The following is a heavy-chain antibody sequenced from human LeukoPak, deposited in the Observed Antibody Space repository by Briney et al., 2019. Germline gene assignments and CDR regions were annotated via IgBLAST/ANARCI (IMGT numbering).Heavy chain of an antibody. D-gene: IGHD3-22*01. CDR3: AKSGVGYYDSSLGWGYYYYYMDV. J-gene: IGHJ6*03. CDR2: ISGSGGST. CDR1: GFTFSSYG. V-gene: IGHV3-23*01. Sequence: HPGGTLRLSCAASGFTFSSYGMSWVRQAPGKWLEWVSAISGSGGSTYYADSVKGRFTISRDNSKNTLYLQMNSLRAEDTAVYYCAKSGVGYYDSSLGWGYYYYYMDVWGKGTTVTVSS.